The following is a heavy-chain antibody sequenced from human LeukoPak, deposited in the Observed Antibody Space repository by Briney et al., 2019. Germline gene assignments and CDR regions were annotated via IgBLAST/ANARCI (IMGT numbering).Heavy chain of an antibody. Sequence: GGSLRLSCAASGFTVSSNYMSWVRQVPGKGLEWVSVIYSGGSTYYADSVKGRFTISRDNAKNTLYLQMNSLRAGDTAVYHCARGPGGILGWFDPWGQGTLVTVSS. D-gene: IGHD3-16*01. J-gene: IGHJ5*02. CDR3: ARGPGGILGWFDP. CDR2: IYSGGST. V-gene: IGHV3-53*01. CDR1: GFTVSSNY.